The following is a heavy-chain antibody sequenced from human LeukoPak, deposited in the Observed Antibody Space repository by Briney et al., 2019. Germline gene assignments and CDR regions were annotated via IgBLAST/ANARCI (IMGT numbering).Heavy chain of an antibody. CDR3: VSSSPRYCTGGTCYSSRGFDY. CDR1: GVSISTYY. V-gene: IGHV4-59*01. Sequence: SETLSLTCTVSGVSISTYYWSWIRQSPGKGLEWIAYIYYRGTTNYNPSLKSRVTISADTSKTQLSLILSSVTAADTAVYYCVSSSPRYCTGGTCYSSRGFDYWGQGALVTVSS. D-gene: IGHD2-15*01. J-gene: IGHJ4*02. CDR2: IYYRGTT.